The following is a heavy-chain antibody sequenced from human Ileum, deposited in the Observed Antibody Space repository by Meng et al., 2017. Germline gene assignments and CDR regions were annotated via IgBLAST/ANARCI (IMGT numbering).Heavy chain of an antibody. CDR3: AHRRITAAGPGYYFDY. V-gene: IGHV2-5*02. J-gene: IGHJ4*02. CDR1: GFSLSTSGVG. Sequence: QITLKASGSTLGKPKQTLPLTCTVSGFSLSTSGVGVGWIRQPPGKALEWLALIYWDDDTRYSPSLKSRLTISKDTSKDQVVLTMTNMDPVDTATYYCAHRRITAAGPGYYFDYWGQGTLVTVSS. CDR2: IYWDDDT. D-gene: IGHD6-13*01.